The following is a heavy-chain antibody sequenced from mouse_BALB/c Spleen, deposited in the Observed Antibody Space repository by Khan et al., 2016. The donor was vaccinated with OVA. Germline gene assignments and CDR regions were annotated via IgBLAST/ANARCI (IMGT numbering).Heavy chain of an antibody. D-gene: IGHD2-3*01. CDR2: ISTYYGNI. CDR1: GYTFADSG. CDR3: SRDGISEFAY. Sequence: QVQLKQSGPESVRPGASVKISCKGSGYTFADSGMHWVRQSHAKSLEWIGVISTYYGNIKYNQKFEGRATMTVDKSSSTAYMELARLTSEDSAVYFCSRDGISEFAYWGQGTLVTVSA. V-gene: IGHV1S137*01. J-gene: IGHJ3*01.